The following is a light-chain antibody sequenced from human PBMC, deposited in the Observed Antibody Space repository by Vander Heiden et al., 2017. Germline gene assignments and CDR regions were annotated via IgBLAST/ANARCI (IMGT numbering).Light chain of an antibody. J-gene: IGKJ1*01. V-gene: IGKV1-39*01. Sequence: DIQMTQSPSSLSASVGDRVTITCRASQSISSYLNWYQQKPGKAPKLLIYAASSLQSGVPSRFSGSGSGTDFTLTISRRQPEDFATYYCQHRYSTPMTVGQGTKVEIK. CDR3: QHRYSTPMT. CDR2: AAS. CDR1: QSISSY.